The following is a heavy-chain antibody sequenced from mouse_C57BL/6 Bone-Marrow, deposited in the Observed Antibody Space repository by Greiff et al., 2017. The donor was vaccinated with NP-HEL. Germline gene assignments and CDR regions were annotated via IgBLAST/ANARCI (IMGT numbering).Heavy chain of an antibody. V-gene: IGHV1-64*01. CDR3: AREHYSRTPYYYAMDY. J-gene: IGHJ4*01. Sequence: VQLQQPGAELVKPGASVKLSCKASGYTFTSYWMHWVKQRPGQGLEWIGMIHPNSGSTNYNEKFKSKATLTVDKSSSTAYMQLSSLTSEDSAVYYCAREHYSRTPYYYAMDYWGQGTSVTVSS. CDR2: IHPNSGST. D-gene: IGHD2-5*01. CDR1: GYTFTSYW.